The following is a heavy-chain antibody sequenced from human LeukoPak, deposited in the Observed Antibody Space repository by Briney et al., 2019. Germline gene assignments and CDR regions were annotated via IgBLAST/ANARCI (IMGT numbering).Heavy chain of an antibody. CDR2: ISGSGGST. J-gene: IGHJ4*02. Sequence: GGSLRLSCAASGFTFSSYAMSWVRQASGKGLEWVSAISGSGGSTYYADSVKGRFTISRDNSKNTLYLQMNSLRAEDTAVYYCAKPYYYDSSGYSYWGQGTLVTVSS. D-gene: IGHD3-22*01. CDR3: AKPYYYDSSGYSY. CDR1: GFTFSSYA. V-gene: IGHV3-23*01.